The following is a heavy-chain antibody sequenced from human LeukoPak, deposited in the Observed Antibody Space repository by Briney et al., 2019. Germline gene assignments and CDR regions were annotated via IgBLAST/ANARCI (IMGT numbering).Heavy chain of an antibody. J-gene: IGHJ4*02. CDR2: IYYSGST. CDR1: GGSISSYY. D-gene: IGHD6-25*01. V-gene: IGHV4-59*08. Sequence: SETLSLTCTVSGGSISSYYWSWIRQPPGKGLEWIGYIYYSGSTNYNPSLKSRVTISVDTSKNQFSLKLSSVTAADTAVYYCARHWAAADGFDYWGQGTLVTVSS. CDR3: ARHWAAADGFDY.